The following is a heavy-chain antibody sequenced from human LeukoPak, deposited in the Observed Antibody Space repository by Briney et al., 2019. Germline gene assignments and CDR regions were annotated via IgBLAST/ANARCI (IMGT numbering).Heavy chain of an antibody. D-gene: IGHD3-16*01. V-gene: IGHV4-39*07. Sequence: SETLSLTCNVSGGSISSSSYYWGWIRQPPGKRLEWIGSMYYSGSSYYNPSLKSRVTISVDTSKTQFSLKLSSVTAADTAVYYCARETSQKGAHYMDVWGKGTTVTVSS. CDR2: MYYSGSS. CDR3: ARETSQKGAHYMDV. CDR1: GGSISSSSYY. J-gene: IGHJ6*03.